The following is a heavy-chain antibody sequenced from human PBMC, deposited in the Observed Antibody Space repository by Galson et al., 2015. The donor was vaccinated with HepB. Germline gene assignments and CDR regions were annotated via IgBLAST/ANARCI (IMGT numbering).Heavy chain of an antibody. CDR2: FSGSGYGI. D-gene: IGHD6-19*01. CDR1: GFSFSSYA. J-gene: IGHJ4*02. Sequence: SLRLSCAASGFSFSSYAMSWVRQAPGKGLEWVSAFSGSGYGIYYADSVKGRFTVSRDNSKDTLYLQMNSLRAEDTAIYYCAKSPTSSGYYYDYWGQGTLVTVSS. CDR3: AKSPTSSGYYYDY. V-gene: IGHV3-23*01.